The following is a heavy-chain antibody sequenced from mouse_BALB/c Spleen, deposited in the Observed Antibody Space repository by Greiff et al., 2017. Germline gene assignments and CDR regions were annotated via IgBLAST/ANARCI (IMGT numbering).Heavy chain of an antibody. J-gene: IGHJ3*01. CDR1: GFNIKDTY. Sequence: DVQLQESGAELVKPGASVKLSCTASGFNIKDTYMHWVKQRPEQGLEWIGRIDPANGNTKYDPKFQGKATITADTSSNTAYLQLSSLTSEDTAVYYCVYGNYDWFAYWGQGTLVTVSA. CDR3: VYGNYDWFAY. CDR2: IDPANGNT. D-gene: IGHD2-1*01. V-gene: IGHV14-3*02.